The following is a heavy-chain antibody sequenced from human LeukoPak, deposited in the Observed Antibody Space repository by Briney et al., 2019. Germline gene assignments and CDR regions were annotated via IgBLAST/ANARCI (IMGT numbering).Heavy chain of an antibody. V-gene: IGHV4-61*01. CDR1: GGSISSTSYY. D-gene: IGHD3-3*01. Sequence: SETLSLTCTVSGGSISSTSYYWGWVRQPPGKGLEWIGYIYYSGSTNYNPSLKSRVTISVDTSKNQFSLKLSSVTAADTAVYYCAREVTIFGVVLDRFDPWGQGTLVTVSS. J-gene: IGHJ5*02. CDR3: AREVTIFGVVLDRFDP. CDR2: IYYSGST.